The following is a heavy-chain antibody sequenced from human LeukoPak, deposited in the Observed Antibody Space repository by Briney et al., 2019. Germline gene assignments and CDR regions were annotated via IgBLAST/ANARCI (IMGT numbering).Heavy chain of an antibody. J-gene: IGHJ3*02. D-gene: IGHD3-10*01. CDR3: ARCFGSPWGVLVAFDI. CDR2: IYPGDSDT. Sequence: GESLKISCKGSGYSFTSYWIGWVRQMPGKGLEWMGIIYPGDSDTRYSPSFQGQVTISADKSISTAYLQWSSLKASDTAMYYCARCFGSPWGVLVAFDIWGQGTMVTVSS. V-gene: IGHV5-51*01. CDR1: GYSFTSYW.